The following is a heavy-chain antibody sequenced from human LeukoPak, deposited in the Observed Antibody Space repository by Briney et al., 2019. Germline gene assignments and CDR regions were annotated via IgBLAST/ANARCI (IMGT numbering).Heavy chain of an antibody. D-gene: IGHD6-19*01. CDR1: GYTFTGYY. Sequence: EASVKVSCKASGYTFTGYYMHWVRQATGQGLEWMGWMNPNSGNTGYAQKFQGRVTITRNTSISTAYMELSSLRSEDTAVYYCARGTYSGGSGWEDAFDIWGQGTMVTVSS. J-gene: IGHJ3*02. CDR3: ARGTYSGGSGWEDAFDI. V-gene: IGHV1-8*03. CDR2: MNPNSGNT.